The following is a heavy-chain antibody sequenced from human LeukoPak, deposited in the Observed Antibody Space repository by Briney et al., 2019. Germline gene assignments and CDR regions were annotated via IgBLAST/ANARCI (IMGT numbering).Heavy chain of an antibody. V-gene: IGHV3-48*03. Sequence: GGSLRLSCAASGLTLSSYERNWFRQPPGKGLDWVSYISSSGRTIYYENSVKGRFTISRDNAKNSLYLQMNSLRAEDTAVYYCARHYYYDRSGYTTPPGYWGQGTLVTVSS. CDR3: ARHYYYDRSGYTTPPGY. CDR2: ISSSGRTI. D-gene: IGHD3-22*01. CDR1: GLTLSSYE. J-gene: IGHJ4*02.